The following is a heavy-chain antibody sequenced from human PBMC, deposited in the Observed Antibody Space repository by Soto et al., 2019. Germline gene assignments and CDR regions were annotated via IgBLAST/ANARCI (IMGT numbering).Heavy chain of an antibody. D-gene: IGHD4-4*01. CDR3: ARSTVTTSGAFDI. CDR1: GFTFSSYA. V-gene: IGHV3-30-3*01. Sequence: GGSLRLSCAASGFTFSSYAMHWVRQAPGKGLEWVAVISYDGSNKYYADSVKGRFTISRDNSKNTLYLQMNSLRAEDTAVYYCARSTVTTSGAFDIWGQGTMVTVSS. CDR2: ISYDGSNK. J-gene: IGHJ3*02.